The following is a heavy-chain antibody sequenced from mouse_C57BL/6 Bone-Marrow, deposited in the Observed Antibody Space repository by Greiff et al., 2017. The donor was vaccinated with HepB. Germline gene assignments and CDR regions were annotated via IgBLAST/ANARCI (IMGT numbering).Heavy chain of an antibody. V-gene: IGHV10-3*01. CDR2: IRSKSSNYAT. Sequence: DVQLQESGGGLVQPKGSLKLSCAASGFTFNTYAMHWVRQAPGKGLEWVARIRSKSSNYATYYDDSVKDRFTISRDDSQSMLDLQMNNLKTEDTARYYCVRDLSCSSDRTGGWYFDVWGTGTTVTVSS. CDR1: GFTFNTYA. CDR3: VRDLSCSSDRTGGWYFDV. D-gene: IGHD1-1*01. J-gene: IGHJ1*03.